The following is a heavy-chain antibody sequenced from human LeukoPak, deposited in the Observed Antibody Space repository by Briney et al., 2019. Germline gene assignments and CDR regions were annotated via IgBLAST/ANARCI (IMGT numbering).Heavy chain of an antibody. CDR2: INTDGRIT. CDR1: GFTFSSYW. V-gene: IGHV3-74*01. Sequence: PGGSLRLSCAASGFTFSSYWMHWVRQAPGKGLVWVSRINTDGRITNYADSVKGRFTISRDNAKNSLYLQMNSLRPEDTALYYCAKDFSTGPFLGMTKGFDYWGQGTLATVSS. J-gene: IGHJ4*02. CDR3: AKDFSTGPFLGMTKGFDY. D-gene: IGHD1-20*01.